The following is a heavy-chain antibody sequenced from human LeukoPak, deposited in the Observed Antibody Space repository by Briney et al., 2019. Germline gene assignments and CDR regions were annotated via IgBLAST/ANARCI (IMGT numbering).Heavy chain of an antibody. CDR1: GGSISSSNW. Sequence: SGTLSLTCAVSGGSISSSNWWSWVRQPPGKGLEWIGSIYYSGSTYYNPSLKSRVTISVDTSKNQFSLKLSSVTAADTAVYYCARGLFYGDYDYFDYWGQGTLVTVSS. D-gene: IGHD4-17*01. CDR3: ARGLFYGDYDYFDY. CDR2: IYYSGST. J-gene: IGHJ4*02. V-gene: IGHV4-4*02.